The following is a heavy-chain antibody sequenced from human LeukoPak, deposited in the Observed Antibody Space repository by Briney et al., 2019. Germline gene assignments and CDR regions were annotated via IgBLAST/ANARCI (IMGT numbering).Heavy chain of an antibody. D-gene: IGHD3-10*01. CDR2: LSGSGGST. J-gene: IGHJ4*02. V-gene: IGHV3-23*01. CDR3: AKGRGSGSYYNVDFDY. CDR1: GFTFSNHA. Sequence: PGGSLRLSCAASGFTFSNHAVSWVRQAPGKGLEWVSALSGSGGSTYYADSVKGRFTISRDNSKNTLCLQMNSLRAEDTAVYYCAKGRGSGSYYNVDFDYWGQGTLVTVSS.